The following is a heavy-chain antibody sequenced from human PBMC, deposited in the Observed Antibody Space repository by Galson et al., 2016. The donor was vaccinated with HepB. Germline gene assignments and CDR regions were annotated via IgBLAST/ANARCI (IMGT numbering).Heavy chain of an antibody. CDR3: ARKSDTYRYDGDF. CDR2: IYSIGTT. D-gene: IGHD3-16*02. Sequence: SLRLSCAVSGFTVSNNYMTWVRQAPGMGPEWVALIYSIGTTAYADSVKGRFTISRDNSRNTLNLEMKSLRADDTAVYYCARKSDTYRYDGDFWGQGTLVTVSS. J-gene: IGHJ4*02. CDR1: GFTVSNNY. V-gene: IGHV3-53*01.